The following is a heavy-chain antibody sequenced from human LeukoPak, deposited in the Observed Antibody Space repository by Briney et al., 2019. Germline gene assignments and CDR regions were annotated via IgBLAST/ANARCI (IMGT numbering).Heavy chain of an antibody. CDR3: ARESGSVTSEVDFDY. Sequence: GGSLRLSCAASGFAFSVYWMSWVRQAPGKGLEWVATINGDGTDEYYVDSAKGRFTISRDNAKNSLYLQMNSLRAEDTAVYYCARESGSVTSEVDFDYWGQGTLVTVSS. CDR1: GFAFSVYW. D-gene: IGHD4-17*01. J-gene: IGHJ4*02. V-gene: IGHV3-7*01. CDR2: INGDGTDE.